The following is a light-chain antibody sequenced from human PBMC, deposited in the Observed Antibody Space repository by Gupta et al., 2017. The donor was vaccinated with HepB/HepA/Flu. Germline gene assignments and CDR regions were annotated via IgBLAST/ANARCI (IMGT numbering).Light chain of an antibody. CDR2: AAS. J-gene: IGKJ4*01. CDR3: QQSYSTPRT. V-gene: IGKV1-39*01. Sequence: IQLTQSPSSLSASVGDRVTITCRASQSSSNYLNGYLQKPGKAPKLLIYAASSMQGGVPSRFSGSGSGTDFTLTISTLQPEDFAAYYCQQSYSTPRTFGGGTKVEIK. CDR1: QSSSNY.